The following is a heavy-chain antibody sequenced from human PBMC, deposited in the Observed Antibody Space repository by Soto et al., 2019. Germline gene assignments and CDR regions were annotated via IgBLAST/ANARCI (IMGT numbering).Heavy chain of an antibody. J-gene: IGHJ6*02. CDR3: ARSRGVAADYYYYGMDV. CDR1: GFSLSTSGMC. CDR2: IDWDDDK. D-gene: IGHD6-25*01. V-gene: IGHV2-70*01. Sequence: VSGPTLVNPTQTLTLTCTFSGFSLSTSGMCVSWIRQPPGKALEWLALIDWDDDKYYSTSLKTRLTISKDTSKNQVVLTMTNMDPVDTATYYCARSRGVAADYYYYGMDVWGQGTTVTVSS.